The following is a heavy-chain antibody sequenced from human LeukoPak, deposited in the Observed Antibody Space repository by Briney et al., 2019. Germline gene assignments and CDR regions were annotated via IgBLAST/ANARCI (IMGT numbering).Heavy chain of an antibody. V-gene: IGHV3-7*01. D-gene: IGHD6-6*01. CDR2: IKQDGSEK. CDR3: ARDRPIKSIAARPPTDPDY. Sequence: GGSLRLSCAASGFTFSSYWMSWVRQAPGKGLEWVANIKQDGSEKYYVDSVKGRFTISRDNAKNSLYLQMNSLRAEDTAVYYCARDRPIKSIAARPPTDPDYWGQGTLVTVSS. J-gene: IGHJ4*02. CDR1: GFTFSSYW.